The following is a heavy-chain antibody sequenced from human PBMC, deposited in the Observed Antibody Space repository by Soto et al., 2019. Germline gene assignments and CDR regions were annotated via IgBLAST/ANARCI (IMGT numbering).Heavy chain of an antibody. J-gene: IGHJ4*02. CDR3: ARAESISWHNFDY. V-gene: IGHV3-30-3*01. D-gene: IGHD6-13*01. CDR1: EFTFSRYT. CDR2: ISDDGSQK. Sequence: QVQLVESGGGVVQPGRSLRLSCAASEFTFSRYTMHWIRQAPGKGLEWVAVISDDGSQKYHTDSVKGRFTISRDNFKNTLYLEMNGLRSEATAVYYCARAESISWHNFDYWGQGTLVTVSS.